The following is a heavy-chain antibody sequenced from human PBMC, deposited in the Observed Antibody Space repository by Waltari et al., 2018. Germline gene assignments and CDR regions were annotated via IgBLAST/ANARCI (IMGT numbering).Heavy chain of an antibody. Sequence: EVQLVESGGGWAQPGGSLQSPGPAPGFTFSTHWMGWVRQAPGRGLEWVANIKEDGSEKYYVDSVKGRFTISRDNAQNSLYLHMNSLRAEDTAVYYCAKDVRWGQGTVVTVSS. D-gene: IGHD3-10*01. V-gene: IGHV3-7*01. CDR2: IKEDGSEK. J-gene: IGHJ4*02. CDR3: AKDVR. CDR1: GFTFSTHW.